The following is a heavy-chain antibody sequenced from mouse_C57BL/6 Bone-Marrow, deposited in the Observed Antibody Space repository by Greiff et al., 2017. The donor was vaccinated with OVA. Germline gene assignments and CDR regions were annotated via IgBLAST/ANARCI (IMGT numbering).Heavy chain of an antibody. CDR2: IWRGGGT. CDR1: GFSLTSYG. J-gene: IGHJ1*03. CDR3: AKKKGGFKGYLDV. Sequence: QVQLQQSGPGLVQPSQSLSITCTASGFSLTSYGVHWVRQSPGKGLEWLGVIWRGGGTDYNAAFMSRLSITKDNSKSHVVFKMISLQAYDTSTYSCAKKKGGFKGYLDVWGKGTTVTVSS. V-gene: IGHV2-5*01.